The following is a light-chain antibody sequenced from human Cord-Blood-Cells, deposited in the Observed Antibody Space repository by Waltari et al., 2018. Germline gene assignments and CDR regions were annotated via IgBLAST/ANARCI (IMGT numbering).Light chain of an antibody. Sequence: QSVLTQPPSASGTPGQRVTISCSGSSSNIGSNYVYWYQQPPGTAPKLLSYRNKQRPSGVPDRFSGSKSGTSASLAISGLRSEDEADYYCAAWDDSLSGRVFGGGTKLTVL. CDR1: SSNIGSNY. J-gene: IGLJ3*02. CDR2: RNK. CDR3: AAWDDSLSGRV. V-gene: IGLV1-47*01.